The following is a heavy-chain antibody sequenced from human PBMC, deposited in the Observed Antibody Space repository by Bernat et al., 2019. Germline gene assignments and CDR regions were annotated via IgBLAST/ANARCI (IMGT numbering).Heavy chain of an antibody. CDR1: GFTVSSNY. Sequence: EVQLVESGGGLIQPGGSLRLSCAASGFTVSSNYMSWVRQAPGKGLEWVSVIYSGGRTYYADSVKGRFTISKDNSKNTLYLQMNSRRAEDTAVYYCAAGTYYYDSSGFSEPSLDYWGQGTLVTVSS. J-gene: IGHJ4*02. V-gene: IGHV3-53*01. CDR3: AAGTYYYDSSGFSEPSLDY. CDR2: IYSGGRT. D-gene: IGHD3-22*01.